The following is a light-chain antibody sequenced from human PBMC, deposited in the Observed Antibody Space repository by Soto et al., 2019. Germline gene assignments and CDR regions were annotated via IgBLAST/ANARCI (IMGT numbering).Light chain of an antibody. V-gene: IGKV2-30*01. J-gene: IGKJ2*01. CDR2: KVS. Sequence: DVVMTQSPLSLSVTLGQPASISCSSSQSLLYSNGNTYLNWFQQRPGQPPRRLIYKVSNRDSGVPDRFSGSGSGTDFTLKISRVEAEDVGLYCCMQGTHRPVTFGQGTKLEIK. CDR1: QSLLYSNGNTY. CDR3: MQGTHRPVT.